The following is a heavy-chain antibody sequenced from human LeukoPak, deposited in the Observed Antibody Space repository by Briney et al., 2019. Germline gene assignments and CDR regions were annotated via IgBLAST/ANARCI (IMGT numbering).Heavy chain of an antibody. J-gene: IGHJ4*02. CDR2: ISGNGYNT. V-gene: IGHV3-23*01. CDR1: DFTLSNYA. CDR3: AKGVRLWFAFYFDY. Sequence: GGSLRLSCAASDFTLSNYAMSWFRQAPGKGLEWVSSISGNGYNTYYAASVKDRFTISGDSSTNALTLQMHRLRAEDTAVYYCAKGVRLWFAFYFDYWGQGTLVTVSS. D-gene: IGHD3-10*01.